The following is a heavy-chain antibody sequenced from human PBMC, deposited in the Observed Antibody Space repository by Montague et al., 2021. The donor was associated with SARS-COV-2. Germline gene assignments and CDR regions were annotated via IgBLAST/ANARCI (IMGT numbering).Heavy chain of an antibody. V-gene: IGHV4-39*07. D-gene: IGHD5-18*01. J-gene: IGHJ4*02. Sequence: SETLSLTCTVSGGSISNSSYYWDWIRQPPGKGLEWIGSIYYTGNTYYXPSLKSRVTISIDTSKNQFSLKLSSVTAADTAVYYCARPGRGHIYGSGAIDFWGQGTTVTVSS. CDR3: ARPGRGHIYGSGAIDF. CDR1: GGSISNSSYY. CDR2: IYYTGNT.